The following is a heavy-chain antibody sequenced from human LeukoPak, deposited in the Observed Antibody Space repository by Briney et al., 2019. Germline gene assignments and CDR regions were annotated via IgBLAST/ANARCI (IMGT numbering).Heavy chain of an antibody. CDR3: ARRGDGDYSTRYFDL. CDR2: IYHGSA. J-gene: IGHJ2*01. D-gene: IGHD4-17*01. CDR1: DDSVSSSRYY. Sequence: SETLSLTCTVSDDSVSSSRYYWTWIRQPPGKGLEWTGYIYHGSATYNPSLESRVTISVDTSKTQFSLKVNSATAADTAVYYCARRGDGDYSTRYFDLWGRGTLVTVSS. V-gene: IGHV4-61*01.